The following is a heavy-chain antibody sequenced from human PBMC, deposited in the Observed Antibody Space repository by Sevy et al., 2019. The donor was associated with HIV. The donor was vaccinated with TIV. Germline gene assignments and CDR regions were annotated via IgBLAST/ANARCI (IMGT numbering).Heavy chain of an antibody. J-gene: IGHJ6*02. CDR2: ISSSGSTI. CDR1: GFTFSDYY. Sequence: RGSLRLSCAASGFTFSDYYMSWIRQAPGKGLEWVSYISSSGSTIYYADSVKGRFTISRDNAKNSLYLQMNSLRAEDTAVYYCARDLKGYDFWSGYWPRGGYYGMDVWGQGTTVTVSS. D-gene: IGHD3-3*01. CDR3: ARDLKGYDFWSGYWPRGGYYGMDV. V-gene: IGHV3-11*01.